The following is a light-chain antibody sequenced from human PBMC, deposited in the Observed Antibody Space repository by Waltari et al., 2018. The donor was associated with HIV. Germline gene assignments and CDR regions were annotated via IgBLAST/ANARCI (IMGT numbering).Light chain of an antibody. CDR2: DAS. CDR1: QDIRNF. V-gene: IGKV1-33*01. J-gene: IGKJ3*01. CDR3: QHYDGLPIT. Sequence: DIQMPQSPSSLSASIGARVTITCQASQDIRNFLNWYQQKPGKAPELLIHDASNLETGVPSRFSGSGSGTHFTLTISGLQPEDIATYFCQHYDGLPITFGPGTKLEVK.